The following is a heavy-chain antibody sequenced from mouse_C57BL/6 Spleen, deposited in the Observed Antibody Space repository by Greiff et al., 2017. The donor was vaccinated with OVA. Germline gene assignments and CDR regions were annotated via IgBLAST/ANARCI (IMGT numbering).Heavy chain of an antibody. Sequence: QVQLQQSGPELVKPGASVKLSCKASGYTFTSYDINWVKQRPGQGLEWIGWIYPRDGSTTYNEKFKGKATLTVDTSSSTAYMELHRLTSEDSAVYFCARGDYGSLYYAMDYWGQGTSVTVSS. J-gene: IGHJ4*01. CDR3: ARGDYGSLYYAMDY. V-gene: IGHV1-85*01. D-gene: IGHD1-1*01. CDR2: IYPRDGST. CDR1: GYTFTSYD.